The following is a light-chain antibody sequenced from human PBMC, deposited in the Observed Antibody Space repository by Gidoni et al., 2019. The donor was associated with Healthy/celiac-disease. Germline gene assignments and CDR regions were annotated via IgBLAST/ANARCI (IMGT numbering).Light chain of an antibody. CDR3: CSYAGSSTFNVV. Sequence: QSALTQPASVSGSPGQSIPISCTGTSSDAGSYNLVSWYQQHPCKAPKLMIYEVSKRPSGVSNRFSGSKSGNTASLTISGLQAEDEADYYCCSYAGSSTFNVVFGGGTKLTVL. CDR2: EVS. V-gene: IGLV2-23*02. J-gene: IGLJ2*01. CDR1: SSDAGSYNL.